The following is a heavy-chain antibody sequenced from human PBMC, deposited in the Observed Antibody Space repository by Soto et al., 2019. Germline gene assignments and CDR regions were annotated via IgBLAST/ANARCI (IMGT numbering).Heavy chain of an antibody. Sequence: SETLSLTFAVSGGSISSSNWLIWVRQPPGKGLEWIGEIYHSGSTNYNPSLKSRVTISVDKSKNQFSLKLSSVTAADTAVYYCARGPLSLRYYYYGMDVWGQGTTVTVS. V-gene: IGHV4-4*02. D-gene: IGHD3-10*01. J-gene: IGHJ6*02. CDR1: GGSISSSNW. CDR2: IYHSGST. CDR3: ARGPLSLRYYYYGMDV.